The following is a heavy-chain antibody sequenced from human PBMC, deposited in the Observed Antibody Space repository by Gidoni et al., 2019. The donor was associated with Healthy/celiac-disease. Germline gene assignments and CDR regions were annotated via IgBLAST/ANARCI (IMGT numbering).Heavy chain of an antibody. D-gene: IGHD6-13*01. CDR2: IYTSGST. J-gene: IGHJ4*02. CDR1: GGSIRSYY. CDR3: AREAIAAAGTPFFDY. Sequence: QVQLQESGPGLVKPSETLSLTCTVSGGSIRSYYWSWIRQPAGKGLEWIGRIYTSGSTNYNPPRKSRVTMSVDTSKSQFSLKLGSVTAADTAVYYCAREAIAAAGTPFFDYWGQGTLVTVSS. V-gene: IGHV4-4*07.